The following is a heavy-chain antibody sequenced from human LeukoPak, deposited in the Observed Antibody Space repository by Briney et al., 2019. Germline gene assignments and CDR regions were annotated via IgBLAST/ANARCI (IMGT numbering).Heavy chain of an antibody. J-gene: IGHJ4*02. CDR1: GYRFTTNW. V-gene: IGHV5-51*01. CDR2: ISPGDSDT. Sequence: GESLKISCKGSGYRFTTNWIGWVRQVPGKGLEWMGIISPGDSDTRYSPSFQGQVTISADRSISTAYLQWNSLKASDTAMYYCARRSHYASDYWGQGTLVTVSS. D-gene: IGHD2-2*01. CDR3: ARRSHYASDY.